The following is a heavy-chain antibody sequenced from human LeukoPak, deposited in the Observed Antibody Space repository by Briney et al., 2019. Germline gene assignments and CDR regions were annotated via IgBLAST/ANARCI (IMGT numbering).Heavy chain of an antibody. CDR2: IYYSGST. Sequence: SETLSLTCTVSGGSISSYYWSWMRQPPGKGLEWIGYIYYSGSTNYNPSLKSRVTISVDTSNNQFSLKLSSVTAADTAVYYCARVATTVTLFDYWGQGTLVAVSS. CDR1: GGSISSYY. J-gene: IGHJ4*02. CDR3: ARVATTVTLFDY. D-gene: IGHD4-17*01. V-gene: IGHV4-59*01.